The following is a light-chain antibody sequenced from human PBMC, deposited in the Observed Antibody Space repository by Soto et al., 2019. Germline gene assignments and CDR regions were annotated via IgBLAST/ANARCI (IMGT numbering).Light chain of an antibody. Sequence: QSVLTQPASVSGSPGQSITISCTGTSSDVGGYNYVSWYQQHPGKAPKLMIYDVSNRPSGVSNRFSGSKSGNTASLTISGLQAEDEADYYCSSDTSSKGVFGTGTKLTVL. V-gene: IGLV2-14*01. CDR1: SSDVGGYNY. CDR3: SSDTSSKGV. CDR2: DVS. J-gene: IGLJ1*01.